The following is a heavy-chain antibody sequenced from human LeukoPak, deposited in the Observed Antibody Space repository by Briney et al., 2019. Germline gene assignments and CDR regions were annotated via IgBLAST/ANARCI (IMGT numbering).Heavy chain of an antibody. J-gene: IGHJ6*02. Sequence: PSETLSLTCNVFGGSISGYYWSWIRQPAGKGLEWIGRLYGSATIKYNPSLRSRLSLSGDTSKNQFSLKLSSVTGADTAVCYCAREARLASAAGLDVWGQGTMVTVS. V-gene: IGHV4-4*07. CDR3: AREARLASAAGLDV. CDR1: GGSISGYY. D-gene: IGHD5-12*01. CDR2: LYGSATI.